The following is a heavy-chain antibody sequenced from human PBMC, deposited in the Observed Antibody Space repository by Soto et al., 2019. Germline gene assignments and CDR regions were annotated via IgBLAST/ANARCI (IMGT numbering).Heavy chain of an antibody. CDR1: GFRFSTYA. CDR3: AKARQPDGRWPFDH. Sequence: GGSLRLSCAASGFRFSTYAMSWVRQAPGKGLEWVSGLFGGGDGIAYADSVKGRFTISRDNSNNMLYLQMHSLRAEDTAVYYCAKARQPDGRWPFDHWGQGTLVTVSS. CDR2: LFGGGDGI. D-gene: IGHD2-8*01. J-gene: IGHJ4*02. V-gene: IGHV3-23*01.